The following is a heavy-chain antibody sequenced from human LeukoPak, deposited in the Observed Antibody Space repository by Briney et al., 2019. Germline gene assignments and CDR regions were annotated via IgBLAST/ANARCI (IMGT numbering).Heavy chain of an antibody. CDR3: ATPTRIQSRDFDP. CDR2: FDPEDGET. J-gene: IGHJ5*02. Sequence: GASVKVSCKVSGYTLTELSMHRVRQAPGKGLEWMGGFDPEDGETIYAQKFQGRVTMTEDTSTDTAYMELSSLRSEDTAVYYCATPTRIQSRDFDPWGQGTLVTVSS. CDR1: GYTLTELS. V-gene: IGHV1-24*01. D-gene: IGHD3-22*01.